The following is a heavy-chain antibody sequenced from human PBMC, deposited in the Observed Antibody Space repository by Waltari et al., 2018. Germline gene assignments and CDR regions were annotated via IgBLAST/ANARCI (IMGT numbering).Heavy chain of an antibody. CDR1: GFTFSSYS. Sequence: EVQLVESGGGLVQPGGSLRLSCAASGFTFSSYSMNWVRQAPGKGLDWVSYISSSSTTIYYADSVKGRFTISRDNAKNSLYLQMNSLGAEDTAVYYCARDPLTAMGWYYGMDVWGQGTTVTVSS. CDR2: ISSSSTTI. CDR3: ARDPLTAMGWYYGMDV. V-gene: IGHV3-48*01. D-gene: IGHD5-18*01. J-gene: IGHJ6*02.